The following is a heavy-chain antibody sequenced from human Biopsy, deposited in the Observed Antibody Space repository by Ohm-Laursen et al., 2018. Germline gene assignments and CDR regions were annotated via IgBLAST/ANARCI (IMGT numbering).Heavy chain of an antibody. Sequence: TLSLTCAVYGESFNGYYWSWIRQTPGKGLEWIGEINHSGRTNYNPPLKSRVTISEDTSKNQFSLKGRSVTAADTAVYYCVRGVDYYDPYHYYALDVWGQGTTVTVSS. J-gene: IGHJ6*02. CDR2: INHSGRT. V-gene: IGHV4-34*01. D-gene: IGHD3-22*01. CDR3: VRGVDYYDPYHYYALDV. CDR1: GESFNGYY.